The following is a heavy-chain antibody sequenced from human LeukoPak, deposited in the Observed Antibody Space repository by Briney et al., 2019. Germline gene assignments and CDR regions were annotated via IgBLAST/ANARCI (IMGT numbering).Heavy chain of an antibody. CDR2: IKQDGSEK. Sequence: PGGSLRLSCVASGFTFSSYWMTWVRQAPGKGLEWVANIKQDGSEKYYVDSVKGRFTISRDNAKNSLYLQMNSLRAEDTAVYYCARDGGYRSGGSCYTEPSFDYWGQGTLVTVSS. D-gene: IGHD2-15*01. CDR1: GFTFSSYW. CDR3: ARDGGYRSGGSCYTEPSFDY. V-gene: IGHV3-7*03. J-gene: IGHJ4*02.